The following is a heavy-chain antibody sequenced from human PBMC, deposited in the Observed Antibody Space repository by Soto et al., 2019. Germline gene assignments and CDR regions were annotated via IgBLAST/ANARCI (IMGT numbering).Heavy chain of an antibody. V-gene: IGHV3-9*01. D-gene: IGHD6-19*01. CDR3: AKGYGDSTGWHRYYFDF. CDR2: ISWNSLNI. Sequence: EVQLVEAGGGLVQPGRSLRLSCAASGFSFDDFGMHWVRQAPGKGLEWVSGISWNSLNIGYADSVKGRFTISRDNAKNSLFLQMNSLRVEDTAFYYCAKGYGDSTGWHRYYFDFWGQGILVTVSS. J-gene: IGHJ4*02. CDR1: GFSFDDFG.